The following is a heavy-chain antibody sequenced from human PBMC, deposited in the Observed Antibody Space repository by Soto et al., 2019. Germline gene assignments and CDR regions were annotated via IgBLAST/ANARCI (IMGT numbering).Heavy chain of an antibody. V-gene: IGHV1-69*02. J-gene: IGHJ4*02. CDR3: ASSYGSGYRAFDY. CDR2: VNPILSMS. CDR1: GDTFNFYS. D-gene: IGHD3-10*01. Sequence: QVQLVQSGAEVKRPGSSVKVSCKASGDTFNFYSINWVRQAPGVGLEWVGRVNPILSMSNYAQRFQGRVTXTXDEXTRTADMELRSLRSEDTAIYYCASSYGSGYRAFDYWGQGALVTVSS.